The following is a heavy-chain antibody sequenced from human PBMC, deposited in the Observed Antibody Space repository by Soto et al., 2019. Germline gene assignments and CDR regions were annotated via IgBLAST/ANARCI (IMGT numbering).Heavy chain of an antibody. D-gene: IGHD3-10*01. CDR2: INPNSGGT. CDR1: GYTFTGYY. V-gene: IGHV1-2*04. J-gene: IGHJ6*02. Sequence: ASVKVSCKASGYTFTGYYMHWVRQAPGQGLEWMGWINPNSGGTNYAQKLQGWVNMTRDTSISTAYMELSRLRSDDTAVYYCAREPYYYGSGSYYYYYYGMDVWGQGTTVTVSS. CDR3: AREPYYYGSGSYYYYYYGMDV.